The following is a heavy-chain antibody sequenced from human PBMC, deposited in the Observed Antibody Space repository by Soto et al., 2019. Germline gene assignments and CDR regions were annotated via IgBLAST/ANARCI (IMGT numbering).Heavy chain of an antibody. CDR3: ARHGYTYGYGAMDV. D-gene: IGHD5-18*01. Sequence: EVQLVESGGGLVQPGGSLRLSCAASGFTFRSYWMHWFRQAPGKGLVWVSRINSDESSTNYADSVKGRFTISRDNAKNTLYLQMNSLRAEDTAVYYCARHGYTYGYGAMDVWGQGTTVTVSS. CDR2: INSDESST. V-gene: IGHV3-74*01. J-gene: IGHJ6*02. CDR1: GFTFRSYW.